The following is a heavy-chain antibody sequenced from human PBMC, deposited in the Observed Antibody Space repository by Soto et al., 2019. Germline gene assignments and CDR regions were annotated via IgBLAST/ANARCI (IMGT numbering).Heavy chain of an antibody. D-gene: IGHD6-13*01. V-gene: IGHV4-39*01. CDR3: ARTPGIAAAGTAFDI. CDR1: NGSISSRSSY. Sequence: PSETLSLTCIVSNGSISSRSSYWGWIRQTPGKGLEWIGSIYYIGNTYYNPSLKSRVTISIDTSKTQFSLKLSSVTAADTAVYYCARTPGIAAAGTAFDIWGQGTMVTVSS. CDR2: IYYIGNT. J-gene: IGHJ3*02.